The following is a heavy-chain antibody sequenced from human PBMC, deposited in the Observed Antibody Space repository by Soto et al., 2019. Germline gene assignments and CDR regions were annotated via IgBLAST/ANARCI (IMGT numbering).Heavy chain of an antibody. D-gene: IGHD3-9*01. CDR1: GGTFSSYA. CDR3: ATSPSIFVRSYYGMDV. Sequence: GASVKVSCKASGGTFSSYAISWVRQAPGQGLEWMGGIIPIFGTANYAQKFQGRVTITADKSTSTAYMELSSLRSEDTAVYYCATSPSIFVRSYYGMDVWGQGTTVTVSS. J-gene: IGHJ6*02. CDR2: IIPIFGTA. V-gene: IGHV1-69*06.